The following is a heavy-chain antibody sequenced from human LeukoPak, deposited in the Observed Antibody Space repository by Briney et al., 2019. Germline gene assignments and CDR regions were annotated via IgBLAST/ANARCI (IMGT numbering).Heavy chain of an antibody. CDR2: ISGSGGST. CDR3: AKDPVRNYYGSGSYRGNDY. J-gene: IGHJ4*02. Sequence: GRSLRLSCAASGFIFDDYAMHWVRQAPGKGLEWVSGISGSGGSTYYADSVKGRFTISRDNSKNTLYLQMNSLRAEDTAVYYCAKDPVRNYYGSGSYRGNDYWGQGTLVTVSS. V-gene: IGHV3-23*01. CDR1: GFIFDDYA. D-gene: IGHD3-10*01.